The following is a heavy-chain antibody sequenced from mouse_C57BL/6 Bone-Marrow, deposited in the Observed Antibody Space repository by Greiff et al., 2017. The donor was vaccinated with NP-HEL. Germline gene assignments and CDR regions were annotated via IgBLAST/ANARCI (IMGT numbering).Heavy chain of an antibody. V-gene: IGHV1-53*01. CDR1: GYTFTSYW. CDR2: INPSNGGT. CDR3: ARGDSSGSRASHFDY. D-gene: IGHD1-1*01. Sequence: QVQLQQPGTELVKPGASVKLSCKASGYTFTSYWMHWVKQRPGQGLAWIGNINPSNGGTNYNEKFKSKATLTVDKSSSTAYMQLSSLTSEDSAVYYCARGDSSGSRASHFDYWGQGTTLPVSS. J-gene: IGHJ2*01.